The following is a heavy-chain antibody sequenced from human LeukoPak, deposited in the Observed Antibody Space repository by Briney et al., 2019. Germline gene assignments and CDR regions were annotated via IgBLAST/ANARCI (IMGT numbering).Heavy chain of an antibody. CDR2: IYTSGST. D-gene: IGHD3-22*01. J-gene: IGHJ4*02. V-gene: IGHV4-61*02. CDR3: ARGHYYDSSGHRRFDY. Sequence: SQTLSLTCTVSGGSININTYYWSWIRQPAGKGLEWIGRIYTSGSTNYNPSLKSRVTISVDTSKNQFSLKLNSVTAADTAVYYCARGHYYDSSGHRRFDYWGQGILVTVSS. CDR1: GGSININTYY.